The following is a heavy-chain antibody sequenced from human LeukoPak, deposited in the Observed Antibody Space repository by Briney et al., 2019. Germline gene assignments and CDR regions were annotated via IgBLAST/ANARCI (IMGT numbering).Heavy chain of an antibody. J-gene: IGHJ4*02. D-gene: IGHD3-22*01. CDR2: IDYSEST. CDR1: GGSISSFS. CDR3: ARQSTSGYYMDVWDY. V-gene: IGHV4-59*08. Sequence: SETLSLTCSVSGGSISSFSWSWIRQTPGKGLEWIGYIDYSESTSYNPSLRSRVTISGDTSKNQFSMKMSSVTAAGTAIYYCARQSTSGYYMDVWDYWGQGTLVTVSS.